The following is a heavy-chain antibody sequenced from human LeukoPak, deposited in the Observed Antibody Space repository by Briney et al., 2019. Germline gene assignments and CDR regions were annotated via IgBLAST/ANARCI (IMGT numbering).Heavy chain of an antibody. J-gene: IGHJ4*02. CDR3: ARRGDYGDY. Sequence: GGSLRLSCAASGFTFSSYAMAWVRQAPGKGLEWVSVISGSGSTTYYADSVKGRFTISRDNSKNTLYLQMNSLRAEDTAVYYCARRGDYGDYWGQGTLVTVSS. CDR1: GFTFSSYA. CDR2: ISGSGSTT. V-gene: IGHV3-23*01.